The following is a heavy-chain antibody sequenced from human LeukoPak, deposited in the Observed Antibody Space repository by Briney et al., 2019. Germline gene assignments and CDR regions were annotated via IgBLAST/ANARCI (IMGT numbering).Heavy chain of an antibody. Sequence: GGSLRLSCAASGFTFSSYSMNWVRQAPGKGLEWVSSISSSSSYIYYADSVKGRFTISRDNAKNSLYLQMNSLRAEDTAVYFCLPMITFGGVIVNWGQGTLVTDSS. J-gene: IGHJ4*02. CDR1: GFTFSSYS. CDR3: LPMITFGGVIVN. D-gene: IGHD3-16*02. CDR2: ISSSSSYI. V-gene: IGHV3-21*01.